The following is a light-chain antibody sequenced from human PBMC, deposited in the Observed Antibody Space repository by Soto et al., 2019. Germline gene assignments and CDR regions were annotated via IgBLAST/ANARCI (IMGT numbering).Light chain of an antibody. J-gene: IGKJ2*03. CDR1: QSMNRW. CDR3: QQYNVFYS. CDR2: DAS. Sequence: DIQMTQSPSTLSASVGDRVTITCRASQSMNRWLAWYQQKPGKAPKLLIYDASSLESGVPSRFSGSGSGTEFTLTISSLQPDDFATYYCQQYNVFYSFGPGTKLEIK. V-gene: IGKV1-5*01.